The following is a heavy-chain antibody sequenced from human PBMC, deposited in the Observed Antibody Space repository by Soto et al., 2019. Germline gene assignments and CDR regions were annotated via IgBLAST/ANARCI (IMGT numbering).Heavy chain of an antibody. CDR3: NMVEMATIEDY. Sequence: SETLSLTCAVYGGSFSGYYWSWIRQPPGKGLEWIGEINHSGSTNYNPSLKSRVTISVDTSKNQFSLKLSSVTAADTAVYYCNMVEMATIEDYWGQGTLVTVSS. CDR2: INHSGST. D-gene: IGHD5-12*01. V-gene: IGHV4-34*01. CDR1: GGSFSGYY. J-gene: IGHJ4*02.